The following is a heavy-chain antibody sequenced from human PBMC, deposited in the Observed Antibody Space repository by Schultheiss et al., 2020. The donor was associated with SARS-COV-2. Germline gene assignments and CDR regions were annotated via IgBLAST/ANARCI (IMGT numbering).Heavy chain of an antibody. CDR2: ISGSGGST. Sequence: GGSLRLSCAASGFTFSNYAMSWVRQAPGKGLEWVSAISGSGGSTYCADSVKGRFTVSRDNSKNTLYLQMNSLRAEDTAVYYCAREGDCSSTSCYIYAGFDYWGQGTLVTVSS. J-gene: IGHJ4*02. V-gene: IGHV3-23*01. D-gene: IGHD2-2*02. CDR1: GFTFSNYA. CDR3: AREGDCSSTSCYIYAGFDY.